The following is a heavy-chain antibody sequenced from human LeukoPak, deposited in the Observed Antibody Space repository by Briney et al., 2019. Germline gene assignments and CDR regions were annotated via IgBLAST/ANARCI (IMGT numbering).Heavy chain of an antibody. Sequence: SETLSLTCTVSGGSISSYYWSWIRQPPGKGLEWIGNIYYSGSTNYNPSLKSRVTISVDTSKNQFSLKLSSVTAADTAVYYCAQGGSYYYDSSGYYPNGYWGQGTLVTVSS. V-gene: IGHV4-59*12. J-gene: IGHJ4*02. CDR1: GGSISSYY. CDR3: AQGGSYYYDSSGYYPNGY. CDR2: IYYSGST. D-gene: IGHD3-22*01.